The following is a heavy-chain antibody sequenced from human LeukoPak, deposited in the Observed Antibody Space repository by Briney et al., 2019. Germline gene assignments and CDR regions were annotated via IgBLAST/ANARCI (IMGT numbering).Heavy chain of an antibody. CDR2: IRIKNDGGTT. CDR1: GFTFSNAW. CDR3: TTDQPAYYSGSFLGAFDY. J-gene: IGHJ4*02. V-gene: IGHV3-15*01. D-gene: IGHD1-26*01. Sequence: GGSLRLSCAVSGFTFSNAWMSWVRQAPGKGLEWVGRIRIKNDGGTTDYASPVKGRFTISRDDSKNTLYLQMNRLQTEDTAVYYCTTDQPAYYSGSFLGAFDYWGQGTLVTVSS.